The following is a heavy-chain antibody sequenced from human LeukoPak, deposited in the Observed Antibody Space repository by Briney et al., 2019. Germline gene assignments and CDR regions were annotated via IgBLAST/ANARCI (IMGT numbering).Heavy chain of an antibody. Sequence: ASVKVSCKASGYTFTGYYMHWVRQAPGQGLEWMGWINPNSGVTYYAQKSQGRVSMTRDTSISTAYMDLSRLRSDDSALYYCARLSTPNLYYFDYWGQGTLVTVSS. CDR2: INPNSGVT. D-gene: IGHD3-16*02. V-gene: IGHV1-2*02. CDR3: ARLSTPNLYYFDY. CDR1: GYTFTGYY. J-gene: IGHJ4*02.